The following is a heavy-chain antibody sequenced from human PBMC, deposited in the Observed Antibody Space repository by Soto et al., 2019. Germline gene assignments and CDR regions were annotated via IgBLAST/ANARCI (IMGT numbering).Heavy chain of an antibody. D-gene: IGHD1-26*01. CDR3: ASSIVGAIPGGLDH. Sequence: PGGSLRLSCAASGFTFSSYGMHWVRQAPGKGLEWVAVIWYDGSNKYYADSVKGRFTISRDNSKNTLYLQMNSLRAEDTAVYYCASSIVGAIPGGLDHWGQGTLVTVSS. CDR1: GFTFSSYG. V-gene: IGHV3-33*01. CDR2: IWYDGSNK. J-gene: IGHJ5*02.